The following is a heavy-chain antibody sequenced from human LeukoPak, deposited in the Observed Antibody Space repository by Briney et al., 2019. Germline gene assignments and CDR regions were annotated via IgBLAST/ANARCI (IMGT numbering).Heavy chain of an antibody. CDR3: ARTITQRFLEWLFGY. CDR1: GFTFSSYA. V-gene: IGHV3-30*01. J-gene: IGHJ4*02. Sequence: PGRSLRLYCAASGFTFSSYAMHWVRQAQGKGLEWVAVISYDGSNKYYADSVKGRFTISRDNSKNTLYLQMNSLRAEDTAVYYCARTITQRFLEWLFGYWGQGTLVTVSA. CDR2: ISYDGSNK. D-gene: IGHD3-3*01.